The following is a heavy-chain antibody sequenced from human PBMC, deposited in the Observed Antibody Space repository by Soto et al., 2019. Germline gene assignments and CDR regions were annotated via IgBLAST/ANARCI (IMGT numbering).Heavy chain of an antibody. D-gene: IGHD2-21*01. V-gene: IGHV1-18*01. CDR2: ISAYNGNT. CDR1: GYTFTSYG. Sequence: ASVKVSCKASGYTFTSYGISWVRQAPGQGLEWMGWISAYNGNTNYAQKLQGRVTMTTDTSTSTAYMELRSLRSDDTAVYYCARVIPNYYYYGMDVWGQGTTVTVSS. J-gene: IGHJ6*02. CDR3: ARVIPNYYYYGMDV.